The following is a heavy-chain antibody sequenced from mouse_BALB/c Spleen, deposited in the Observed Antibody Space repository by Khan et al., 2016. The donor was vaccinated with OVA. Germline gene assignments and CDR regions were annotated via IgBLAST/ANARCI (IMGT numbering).Heavy chain of an antibody. D-gene: IGHD2-14*01. CDR3: ARERNDRIYAMDY. Sequence: QIQLVQSGPELKKPGETVKISCKASGYTFTNYGMNWVKQAPGKGLKWMGWINTYTGEPTYADDFKGRFAFSLETSASTAYLQINNLKNEDTATYLCARERNDRIYAMDYWGQGTSVTVSS. V-gene: IGHV9-3-1*01. J-gene: IGHJ4*01. CDR1: GYTFTNYG. CDR2: INTYTGEP.